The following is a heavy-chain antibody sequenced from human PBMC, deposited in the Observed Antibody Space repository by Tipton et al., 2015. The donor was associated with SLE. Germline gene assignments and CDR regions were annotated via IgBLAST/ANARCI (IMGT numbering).Heavy chain of an antibody. CDR1: GDPISSYY. CDR2: KYYTGST. CDR3: ARGVRDGYNYYFDY. Sequence: LRLSCTVSGDPISSYYWSWIRQSPGKGLEWIGYKYYTGSTNYNPSLKSRVTISVDTSKNQFSLKLSSVTAADTAVYHCARGVRDGYNYYFDYWGQGTLVTVSS. V-gene: IGHV4-59*01. J-gene: IGHJ4*02. D-gene: IGHD5-24*01.